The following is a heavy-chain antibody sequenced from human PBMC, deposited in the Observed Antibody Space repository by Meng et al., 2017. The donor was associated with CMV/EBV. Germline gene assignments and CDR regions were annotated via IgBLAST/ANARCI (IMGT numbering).Heavy chain of an antibody. CDR1: GGSISSGDYY. Sequence: SCTVSGGSISSGDYYWSWIRQPPGKGLEWIGYIYYSGSTYYNPSLKSRVTISVDTSKNQFSLKLSSVTAADTAVYYCARVPFNTHCFDYWGQGTLVTVSS. V-gene: IGHV4-30-4*08. CDR3: ARVPFNTHCFDY. CDR2: IYYSGST. J-gene: IGHJ4*02.